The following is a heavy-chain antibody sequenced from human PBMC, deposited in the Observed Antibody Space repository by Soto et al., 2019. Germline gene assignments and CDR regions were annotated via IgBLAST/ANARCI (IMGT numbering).Heavy chain of an antibody. CDR1: GFTFSSYG. D-gene: IGHD6-6*01. CDR3: ARERYSSSPHYYYYGMDV. V-gene: IGHV3-33*01. Sequence: PVGSLRLSCAASGFTFSSYGMHWVRQAPGKGLEWVAVIWYDGSNKYYADSVKGRFTISRDNSKNTLYLQMNSLRAEDTAVYYCARERYSSSPHYYYYGMDVWGQGTTVTVSS. J-gene: IGHJ6*02. CDR2: IWYDGSNK.